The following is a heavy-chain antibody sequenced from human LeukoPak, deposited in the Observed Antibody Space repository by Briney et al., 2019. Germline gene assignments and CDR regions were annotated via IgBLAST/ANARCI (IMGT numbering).Heavy chain of an antibody. Sequence: GGSLRLSCAASGFTFSSYWMTWVRQAPGKGLEWVANIKQDGSEKYYVDSVKGRFTISRDNAKSSLYLQMNSLRAEDTAVYYCARNLGGSYFRWFDPWGQGTLVTVSS. CDR2: IKQDGSEK. CDR3: ARNLGGSYFRWFDP. V-gene: IGHV3-7*01. D-gene: IGHD1-26*01. J-gene: IGHJ5*02. CDR1: GFTFSSYW.